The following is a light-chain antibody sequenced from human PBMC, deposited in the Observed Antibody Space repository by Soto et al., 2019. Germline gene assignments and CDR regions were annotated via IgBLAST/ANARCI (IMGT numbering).Light chain of an antibody. CDR1: QTITTW. J-gene: IGKJ4*01. CDR2: DAS. CDR3: QQYDNYPLT. V-gene: IGKV1-5*01. Sequence: DIRVPQSPPTLSASVGDRVTITCRASQTITTWMAWYQQKPGKAPKLLVYDASRLESGVPSRFSGSASGTEFTLTISSLQPDDFATYYCQQYDNYPLTFGGGTKVGIK.